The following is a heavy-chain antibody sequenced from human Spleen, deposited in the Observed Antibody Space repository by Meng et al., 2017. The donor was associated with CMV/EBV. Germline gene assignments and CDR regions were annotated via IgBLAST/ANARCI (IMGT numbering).Heavy chain of an antibody. J-gene: IGHJ6*02. V-gene: IGHV3-23*01. CDR2: ISGSGGST. Sequence: GESLKISCAASGFTFSSYSMNWVRQAPGKGLEWVSAISGSGGSTYYADSVKGRFTISRDNSKNTLYLQMNSLRAEDTAVYYCANLGDYVWGSYRYTDGMDVWGQGTTVTVSS. D-gene: IGHD3-16*02. CDR3: ANLGDYVWGSYRYTDGMDV. CDR1: GFTFSSYS.